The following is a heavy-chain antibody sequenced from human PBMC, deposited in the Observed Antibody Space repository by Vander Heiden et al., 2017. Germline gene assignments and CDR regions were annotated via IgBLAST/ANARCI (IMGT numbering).Heavy chain of an antibody. V-gene: IGHV3-33*01. CDR2: IWFDGSNK. J-gene: IGHJ4*02. CDR1: GFDVSNFG. D-gene: IGHD2-15*01. Sequence: QVHLGESGGGVVQPGRSLRLSCAASGFDVSNFGMHWVRQAPGKGLEWVALIWFDGSNKYYADSVRGRFTISRDNSNNTLYLQMSSLRAEDTAVYYCARDQCSGGSCYSGYWGQGTLVTVSA. CDR3: ARDQCSGGSCYSGY.